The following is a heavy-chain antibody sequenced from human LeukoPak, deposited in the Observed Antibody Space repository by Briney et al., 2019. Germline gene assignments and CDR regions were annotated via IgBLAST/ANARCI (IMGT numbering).Heavy chain of an antibody. CDR2: ISFDSNNK. J-gene: IGHJ6*04. Sequence: GRSLRLSCAASGFTFSSYAMHWVRQAPGKGLEWVAVISFDSNNKYYADSVKGRFTISRDNSKNTLYLQMNSLRAEDMAVYYCAKWRSVLTPPDVWGKGTTVTISS. V-gene: IGHV3-30*04. D-gene: IGHD2-8*01. CDR1: GFTFSSYA. CDR3: AKWRSVLTPPDV.